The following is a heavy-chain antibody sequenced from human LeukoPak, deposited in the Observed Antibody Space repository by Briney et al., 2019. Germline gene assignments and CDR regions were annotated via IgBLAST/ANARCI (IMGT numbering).Heavy chain of an antibody. D-gene: IGHD6-19*01. V-gene: IGHV1-46*01. J-gene: IGHJ4*02. CDR2: INPSGGST. Sequence: GASVKASCKASGYTFTSYYMHWVRQAPGQGLEGMGIINPSGGSTSYAQKFQGRVTMTRDMSTSTVYMELSSLRSDDTAVYYCARFLRSDKGVFDYWGQGTLVTVSS. CDR3: ARFLRSDKGVFDY. CDR1: GYTFTSYY.